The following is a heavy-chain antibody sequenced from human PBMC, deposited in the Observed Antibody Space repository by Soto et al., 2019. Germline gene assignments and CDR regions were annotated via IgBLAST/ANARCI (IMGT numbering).Heavy chain of an antibody. CDR1: GFTFSSYW. D-gene: IGHD6-13*01. Sequence: GGSLRLSCAASGFTFSSYWMHWVRQAPGKGLVWVSRINSDGSSTSYADSVKGRFTISRDNAKNTLYLQMNSLRAEDTAVYYCARVAAYSSSWYPQDGIDPWGQGTLVTVSS. CDR2: INSDGSST. J-gene: IGHJ5*02. CDR3: ARVAAYSSSWYPQDGIDP. V-gene: IGHV3-74*01.